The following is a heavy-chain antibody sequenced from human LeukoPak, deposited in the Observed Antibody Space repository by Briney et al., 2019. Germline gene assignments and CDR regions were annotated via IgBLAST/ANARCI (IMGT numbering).Heavy chain of an antibody. CDR2: ISSSSSSI. Sequence: GGSLRLSCAASGFTFSSYEMNWVRQAPGKGLEWVSYISSSSSSIYYADSVKGRFTISRDNAKNSLYLQMNSLRAEDTAVYYCARDIGYDSSGYHPFDYWGQGTLVTVSS. J-gene: IGHJ4*02. CDR3: ARDIGYDSSGYHPFDY. V-gene: IGHV3-48*01. CDR1: GFTFSSYE. D-gene: IGHD3-22*01.